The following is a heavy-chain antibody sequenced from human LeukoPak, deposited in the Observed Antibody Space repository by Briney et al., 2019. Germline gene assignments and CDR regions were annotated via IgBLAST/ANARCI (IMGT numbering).Heavy chain of an antibody. CDR3: ARGGSHDAFDI. CDR2: INSDGSST. V-gene: IGHV3-74*01. Sequence: YXMHWVRHAPGKGLVWVSRINSDGSSTSYADSVKCRFTISRDNAKNTLYLQMNSLRAEDTAVYYCARGGSHDAFDIWGQGTMVTVSS. J-gene: IGHJ3*02. CDR1: YX. D-gene: IGHD5-12*01.